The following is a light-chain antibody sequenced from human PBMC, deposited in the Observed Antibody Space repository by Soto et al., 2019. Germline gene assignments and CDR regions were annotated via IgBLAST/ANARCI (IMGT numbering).Light chain of an antibody. V-gene: IGKV3-11*01. CDR1: QSVSSY. J-gene: IGKJ2*01. CDR2: DAS. CDR3: QQRSNWPPYT. Sequence: EIVLTQSPATLSLSPGERATLSCRASQSVSSYLAWYQQKPGQAPRLLIYDASNRATGIPARFSGSGSGTDFPLTISSLEPEDFAVYSGQQRSNWPPYTFGQGTKLEIK.